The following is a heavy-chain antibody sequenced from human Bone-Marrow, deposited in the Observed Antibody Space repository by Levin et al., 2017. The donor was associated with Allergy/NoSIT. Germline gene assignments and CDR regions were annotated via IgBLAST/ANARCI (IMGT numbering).Heavy chain of an antibody. J-gene: IGHJ5*02. D-gene: IGHD3-3*01. V-gene: IGHV5-51*01. Sequence: GESLKISCKGSGYSFTSYWIGWVRQMPGKGLEWMGIIYPGDSDTRYSPSFQGQVTISADKSISTAYLQWSSLKASDTAMYYCARTYYDFWSGKPNWFDPWGQGTLVTVSS. CDR3: ARTYYDFWSGKPNWFDP. CDR2: IYPGDSDT. CDR1: GYSFTSYW.